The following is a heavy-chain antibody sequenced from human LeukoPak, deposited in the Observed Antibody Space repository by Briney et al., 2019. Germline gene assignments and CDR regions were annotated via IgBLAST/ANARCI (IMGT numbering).Heavy chain of an antibody. CDR3: ARASSKQLAGYLPDGFDI. CDR1: GFTFSSYS. Sequence: GGSLRLSCAASGFTFSSYSMNWVRQAPGKGLEWVSSISSSGTYVYYADSVKGRFTISRGNAKNSLSLQMNSPRADDAAVYYCARASSKQLAGYLPDGFDIWGQGTMVTVSS. CDR2: ISSSGTYV. D-gene: IGHD3-9*01. V-gene: IGHV3-21*01. J-gene: IGHJ3*02.